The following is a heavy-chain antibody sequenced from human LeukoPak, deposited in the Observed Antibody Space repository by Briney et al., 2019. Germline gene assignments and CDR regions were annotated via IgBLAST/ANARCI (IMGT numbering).Heavy chain of an antibody. CDR1: GYTFTSYG. CDR3: ARDSVVVVAASLIDFDY. V-gene: IGHV1-18*01. Sequence: ASVKVSCKASGYTFTSYGISWVRQAPGQGLEWMGWISAYNGNTNYAQKLQGRVTMTTDTSTSTAYMELRSLRSDDTAVYYYARDSVVVVAASLIDFDYWGQGTLVTVSS. J-gene: IGHJ4*02. D-gene: IGHD2-15*01. CDR2: ISAYNGNT.